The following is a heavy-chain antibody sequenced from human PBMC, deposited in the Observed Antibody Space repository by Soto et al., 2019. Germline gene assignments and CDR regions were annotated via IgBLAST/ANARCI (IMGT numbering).Heavy chain of an antibody. CDR2: IYYSGST. CDR1: GGSISSGGYY. V-gene: IGHV4-31*03. Sequence: QVQLQESGPGLVKPSQTLSLTCTVSGGSISSGGYYWSWIRQHPGKGLEWIGYIYYSGSTYYNPSLNRRVTISVDTAKNQFSLKLSSVTAADTAVYYCARGMGSGSYILYGYGMDVWGQGTTVTVSS. D-gene: IGHD3-10*01. CDR3: ARGMGSGSYILYGYGMDV. J-gene: IGHJ6*02.